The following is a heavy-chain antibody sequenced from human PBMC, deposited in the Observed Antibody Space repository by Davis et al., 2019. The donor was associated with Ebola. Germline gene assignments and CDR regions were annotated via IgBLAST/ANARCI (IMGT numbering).Heavy chain of an antibody. D-gene: IGHD5-24*01. J-gene: IGHJ4*02. CDR2: INSDGSST. Sequence: GESLKISCAASGFTFSNAWMSWVRQAPGKGLVWVSRINSDGSSTSYADSVKGRFTISRDNAKNTLYLQMNSLRAEDTAVYYCAKDRRGYNSAADYWGQGTLVTVSS. V-gene: IGHV3-74*01. CDR1: GFTFSNAW. CDR3: AKDRRGYNSAADY.